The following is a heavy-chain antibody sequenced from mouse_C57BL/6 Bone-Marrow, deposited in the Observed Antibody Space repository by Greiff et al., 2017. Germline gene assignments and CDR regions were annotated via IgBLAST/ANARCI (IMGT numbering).Heavy chain of an antibody. CDR3: ASPLLLRSSWFAY. CDR2: ISDGGSYT. V-gene: IGHV5-4*03. CDR1: GFTFSSYA. D-gene: IGHD1-1*01. Sequence: DVKLVESGGGLVKPGGSLKLSCAASGFTFSSYAMSWVRQTPEKRLEWVATISDGGSYTYYPDNVKGRFTISRDNAKNNLYLQMSHLKSEDTAMYYCASPLLLRSSWFAYWGQETLVTVSA. J-gene: IGHJ3*01.